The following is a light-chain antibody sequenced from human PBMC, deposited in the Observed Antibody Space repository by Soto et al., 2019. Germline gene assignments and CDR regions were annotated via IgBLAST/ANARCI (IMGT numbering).Light chain of an antibody. Sequence: QSVLTQPASVSGSPGQSITISCTGTSSDVGGYNHVSWYQHSPGKAPKLILFAVSDRPSGVPHRFSGSKSGNTASLTISGLQADDEADYYCCSYTSLSTVVFGGGTKLTVL. CDR1: SSDVGGYNH. CDR3: CSYTSLSTVV. J-gene: IGLJ2*01. CDR2: AVS. V-gene: IGLV2-14*01.